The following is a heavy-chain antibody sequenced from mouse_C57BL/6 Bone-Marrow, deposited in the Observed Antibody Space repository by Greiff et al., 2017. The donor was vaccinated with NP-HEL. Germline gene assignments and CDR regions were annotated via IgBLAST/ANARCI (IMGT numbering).Heavy chain of an antibody. Sequence: VQLQQSGPGLVQPSQSLSITCTVSGFSLPSYGVHWVRQSPGKGLEWLGVIWSGGSTDYHAAFISRLSISKDNSKSQVFFKMNSLQADDTAIYYCARNSPPYRYAMDYWGQGTSVTVSS. J-gene: IGHJ4*01. V-gene: IGHV2-2*01. CDR3: ARNSPPYRYAMDY. CDR1: GFSLPSYG. CDR2: IWSGGST.